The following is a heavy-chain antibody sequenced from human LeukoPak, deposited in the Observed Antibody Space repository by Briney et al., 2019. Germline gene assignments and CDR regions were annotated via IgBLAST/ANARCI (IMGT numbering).Heavy chain of an antibody. CDR2: IYYSGST. Sequence: SETLSLTCTVSGGSISSSSYYWGWIRQPPGKGLEWIGSIYYSGSTYYNPSLKSRVTISVDTSKNQFSLKLSSVTAADTAVYYCARRREWEPFDYWGQGTLVTVSP. D-gene: IGHD1-26*01. CDR1: GGSISSSSYY. CDR3: ARRREWEPFDY. V-gene: IGHV4-39*01. J-gene: IGHJ4*02.